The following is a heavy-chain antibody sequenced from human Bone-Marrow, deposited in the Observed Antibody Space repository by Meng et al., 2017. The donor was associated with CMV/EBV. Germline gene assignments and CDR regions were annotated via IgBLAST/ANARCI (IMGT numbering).Heavy chain of an antibody. D-gene: IGHD1-1*01. CDR2: MNPTSGNT. V-gene: IGHV1-8*01. Sequence: ASVKVSCKASGYTFINYDINWVRQATGQGLEWMGWMNPTSGNTGYAQKFQGRVIMTRNTSISTAYMELSSLRSEDTAVYYCARETGSKDFDYWGQGPLVPVPS. CDR3: ARETGSKDFDY. CDR1: GYTFINYD. J-gene: IGHJ4*02.